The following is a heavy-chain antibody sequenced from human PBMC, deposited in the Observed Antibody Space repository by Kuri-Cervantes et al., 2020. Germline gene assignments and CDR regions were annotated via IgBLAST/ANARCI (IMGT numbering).Heavy chain of an antibody. CDR2: IWIDGSNK. CDR1: GFTFSSYG. J-gene: IGHJ6*02. V-gene: IGHV3-33*08. D-gene: IGHD6-13*01. Sequence: GGSLRLSCAASGFTFSSYGMNWVRQAPGKGLEGVAVIWIDGSNKYYADSVKGRFTISRDNSKNTLYLQMYSLRAEDTAVYYCARDRDSSRRDIYYYYGMDVWGQGTTVTVSS. CDR3: ARDRDSSRRDIYYYYGMDV.